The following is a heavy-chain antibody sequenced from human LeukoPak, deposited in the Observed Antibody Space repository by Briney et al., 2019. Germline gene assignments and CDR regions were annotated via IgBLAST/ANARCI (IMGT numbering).Heavy chain of an antibody. V-gene: IGHV3-23*01. Sequence: GGSLRLSCAASGFTFSSYAMNWVRQAPGKGLEWVSSLSGSGGSPYYYADSVKGRLTISRDNSKNTVYLQMNSLSAEDTAIYYCAKGVAAYGTGYYFDYWGQGTLVTVSS. D-gene: IGHD6-13*01. CDR1: GFTFSSYA. CDR3: AKGVAAYGTGYYFDY. J-gene: IGHJ4*02. CDR2: LSGSGGSP.